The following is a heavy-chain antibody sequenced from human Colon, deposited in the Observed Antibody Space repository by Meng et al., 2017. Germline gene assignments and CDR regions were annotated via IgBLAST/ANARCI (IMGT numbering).Heavy chain of an antibody. V-gene: IGHV4-61*01. CDR3: ARLIAGWPFYFDY. J-gene: IGHJ4*02. CDR2: MFHSGTT. Sequence: QVPRQEAGPGLVRPSETLSLTCNVSGGSVSSGSHYWSWIRQPPGKGLEWIGYMFHSGTTKYNPSLKSRVSMSVDTTKNQFYLKLTSVTVADTAVFYCARLIAGWPFYFDYWGQGILVTVSS. CDR1: GGSVSSGSHY. D-gene: IGHD6-19*01.